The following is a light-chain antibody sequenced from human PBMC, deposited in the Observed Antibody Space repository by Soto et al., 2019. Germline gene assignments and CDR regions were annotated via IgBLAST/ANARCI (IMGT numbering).Light chain of an antibody. CDR2: AAS. CDR3: LQQSTYPLT. Sequence: DIQMTQFPSSLAASVGDRVTITCRASQGIRNDLAWYQQKPGKAPKRLIYAASSLQSGVPSRFSGSVPETEFTPAISSLQPEDFATFFCLQQSTYPLTFGQGTKVEI. CDR1: QGIRND. V-gene: IGKV1-17*01. J-gene: IGKJ1*01.